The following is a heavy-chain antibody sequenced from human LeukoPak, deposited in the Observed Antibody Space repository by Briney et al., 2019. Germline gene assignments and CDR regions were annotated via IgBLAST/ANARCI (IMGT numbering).Heavy chain of an antibody. CDR1: GFTFSSYW. CDR2: IKQDGSEK. D-gene: IGHD6-13*01. V-gene: IGHV3-7*01. Sequence: PGGSLRLSCAASGFTFSSYWMSWVRQAPGKGLEWVANIKQDGSEKYYVDSVKGRFTISRDNAKNSLYLQMNSLRAEDTAVYYCARDPAAAGPFRIDPWGQGTLVTVSS. J-gene: IGHJ5*02. CDR3: ARDPAAAGPFRIDP.